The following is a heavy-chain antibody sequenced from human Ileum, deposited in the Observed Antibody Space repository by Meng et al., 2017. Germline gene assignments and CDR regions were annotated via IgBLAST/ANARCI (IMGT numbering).Heavy chain of an antibody. CDR3: ARAQGVSQYLDS. CDR2: ITSSGRTT. J-gene: IGHJ4*02. V-gene: IGHV3-64*01. D-gene: IGHD3-16*01. Sequence: EVQLVESGGGLVQPWGSLRLSCEGSGFTFSSYTIHWVRQAPGKGLEYVSIITSSGRTTYHANSVKGRFTISRDNSKNIVFLQMDSLRPEDMAVYYCARAQGVSQYLDSWGQGTLVTVSS. CDR1: GFTFSSYT.